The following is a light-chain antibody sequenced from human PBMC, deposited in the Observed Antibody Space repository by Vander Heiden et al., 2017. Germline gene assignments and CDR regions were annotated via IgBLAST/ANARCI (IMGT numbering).Light chain of an antibody. Sequence: ELSFPPPPATLSASPGERATLSCRASQSISTYLAWYQQKPGQAPRLLIYDASNRATGIPARFSGSGSGTDFTLTISSLEPEDFAVYYCQQRSNWPPTFGGGTKVEIK. CDR3: QQRSNWPPT. CDR2: DAS. V-gene: IGKV3-11*01. CDR1: QSISTY. J-gene: IGKJ4*01.